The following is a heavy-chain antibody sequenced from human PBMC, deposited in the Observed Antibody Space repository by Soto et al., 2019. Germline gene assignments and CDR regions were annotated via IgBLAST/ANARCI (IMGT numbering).Heavy chain of an antibody. V-gene: IGHV2-70*01. CDR2: IDWDDDK. J-gene: IGHJ4*02. Sequence: GSGPTLVNPTQTLTLTCTFSGFSLSTSGMCVSWIRQPPGKALEWLALIDWDDDKYYSTSLKTRLTISKDTSKNQVVLTMTNMDPVDTATYYCARSLYYYDSSGYLHWGQGTLVTVSS. CDR3: ARSLYYYDSSGYLH. CDR1: GFSLSTSGMC. D-gene: IGHD3-22*01.